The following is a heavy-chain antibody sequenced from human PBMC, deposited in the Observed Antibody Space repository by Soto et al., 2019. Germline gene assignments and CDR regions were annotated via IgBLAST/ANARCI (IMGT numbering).Heavy chain of an antibody. CDR3: ARGGIAAAGQAHWVDP. V-gene: IGHV4-4*02. D-gene: IGHD6-13*01. Sequence: SGSLSHTSAVSGGSISSSNWWSWVRQPPGKGLEWIGEIYHSGSPNYNPSLKSRVTISVDKSKNQFSLKLSSVTAADTAVYYWARGGIAAAGQAHWVDPWGQGTLVTV. J-gene: IGHJ5*02. CDR1: GGSISSSNW. CDR2: IYHSGSP.